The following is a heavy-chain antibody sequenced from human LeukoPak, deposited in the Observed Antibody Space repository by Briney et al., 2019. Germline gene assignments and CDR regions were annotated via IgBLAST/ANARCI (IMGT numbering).Heavy chain of an antibody. CDR2: ISGTGGTI. CDR1: GFTFSYYE. CDR3: ARDSIYYDSSGTFDY. V-gene: IGHV3-48*03. D-gene: IGHD3-22*01. Sequence: GGSLRLSCAASGFTFSYYEMNWVRQAPGKGLDWVSYISGTGGTIYYADSVKGRFTISRDNAKNSLYLQMSSLRDEDTAVYYCARDSIYYDSSGTFDYWGQGTLVSVSS. J-gene: IGHJ4*02.